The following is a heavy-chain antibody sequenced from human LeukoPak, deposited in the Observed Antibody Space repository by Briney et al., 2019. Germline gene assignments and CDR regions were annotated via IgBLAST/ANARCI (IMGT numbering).Heavy chain of an antibody. CDR1: GYTFANYY. V-gene: IGHV1-46*01. J-gene: IGHJ3*02. CDR2: INPSGGST. D-gene: IGHD2-2*01. CDR3: AREDAMTSRDAFDI. Sequence: GASVKVSCKAPGYTFANYYIHWVRQAPGQGLEWMGIINPSGGSTSYAQKFQGRVTMTRDTSTSTVYMELSSLRSEDTAVYYCAREDAMTSRDAFDIWGQGTMVTVSS.